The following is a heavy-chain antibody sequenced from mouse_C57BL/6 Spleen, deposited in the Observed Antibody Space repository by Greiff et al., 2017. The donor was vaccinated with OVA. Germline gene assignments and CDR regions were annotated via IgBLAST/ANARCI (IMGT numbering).Heavy chain of an antibody. J-gene: IGHJ2*01. CDR2: IYWDDDK. CDR1: GFSLSTSGMG. D-gene: IGHD3-2*02. Sequence: QVTLKVSGPGLLQSSQTLSLTCSFSGFSLSTSGMGVSWIRQPSGKGLEWLAHIYWDDDKRYNPSLKSRLTISKDTSRNQVFLKITSVDTADTATYYCARQLRLRGYFDYWGQGTTLTVSS. CDR3: ARQLRLRGYFDY. V-gene: IGHV8-12*01.